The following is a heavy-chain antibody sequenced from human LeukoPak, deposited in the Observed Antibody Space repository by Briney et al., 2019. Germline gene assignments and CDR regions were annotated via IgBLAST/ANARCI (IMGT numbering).Heavy chain of an antibody. CDR2: IYTRGSA. CDR3: ARDRGSGSYYPFGY. V-gene: IGHV4-61*02. Sequence: PSQTLSLTCTVSGGSISSGSYYWSWIRQPAGKGLEWIGRIYTRGSANYNPSLKNRVIIPVDTSKNQLSLKLSSVTAADTAVYYCARDRGSGSYYPFGYWGQGTLVTVSS. J-gene: IGHJ4*02. CDR1: GGSISSGSYY. D-gene: IGHD3-10*01.